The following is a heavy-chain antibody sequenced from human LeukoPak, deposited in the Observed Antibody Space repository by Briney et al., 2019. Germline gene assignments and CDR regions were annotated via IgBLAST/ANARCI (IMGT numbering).Heavy chain of an antibody. CDR3: AKVPYYYGSGSYYRQPYLDY. Sequence: GGSLRLSCAASGFTFSSYAMSWVRQAPGKGLEWVSAISGSGGSTYYADSVKGRFTISRDNSKNTLYLQMNSLRAEDTAVYYCAKVPYYYGSGSYYRQPYLDYWGQGTLVTVSS. V-gene: IGHV3-23*01. D-gene: IGHD3-10*01. CDR2: ISGSGGST. CDR1: GFTFSSYA. J-gene: IGHJ4*02.